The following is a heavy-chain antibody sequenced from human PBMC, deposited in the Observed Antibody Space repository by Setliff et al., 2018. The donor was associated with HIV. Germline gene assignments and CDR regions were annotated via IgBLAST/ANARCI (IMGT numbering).Heavy chain of an antibody. CDR3: ARGGEYYSDSGGIYYYMDV. V-gene: IGHV3-20*04. Sequence: PGGSLRLSCAASGFTFSSYGMHWVRQAPGNGRSTGDADFVKGRFTISSDNAKNSLYLQMNSLGAEDTALYYCARGGEYYSDSGGIYYYMDVWGKGTTVTVSS. CDR1: GFTFSSYG. J-gene: IGHJ6*03. CDR2: GRST. D-gene: IGHD3-22*01.